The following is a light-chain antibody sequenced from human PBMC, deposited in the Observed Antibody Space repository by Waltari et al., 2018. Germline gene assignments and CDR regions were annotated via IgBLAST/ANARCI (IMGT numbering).Light chain of an antibody. CDR1: QDISSS. J-gene: IGKJ3*01. CDR3: QQVNNYPFT. CDR2: AAS. V-gene: IGKV1-9*01. Sequence: DIQLTQSPSFLSASVGDRVTITCRASQDISSSLAWYQQKPGRAPKLLIYAASTLQSGVRSRLSGSGSGTEFTLTISSLQPEDFVTYYCQQVNNYPFTFGPGTILDVK.